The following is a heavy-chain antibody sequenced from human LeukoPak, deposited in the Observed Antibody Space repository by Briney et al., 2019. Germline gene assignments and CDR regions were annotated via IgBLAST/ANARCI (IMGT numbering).Heavy chain of an antibody. J-gene: IGHJ1*01. Sequence: SETLSLTCTVSGGSISSSSYYWGWIRQPPGKGLEWIGSIYYSGSTYYNPSLKSRVTISVDTSKNQFSLKLSSVTAADTAVYYCARATRSGSYSWGTREYFQHWGQGTLVTVSS. CDR3: ARATRSGSYSWGTREYFQH. D-gene: IGHD1-26*01. V-gene: IGHV4-39*07. CDR1: GGSISSSSYY. CDR2: IYYSGST.